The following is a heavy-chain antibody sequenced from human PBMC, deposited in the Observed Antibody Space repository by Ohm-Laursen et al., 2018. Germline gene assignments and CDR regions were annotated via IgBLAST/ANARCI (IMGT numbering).Heavy chain of an antibody. J-gene: IGHJ6*02. CDR2: IYYSGST. D-gene: IGHD6-6*01. CDR3: ARIPYSTSSRRLDYYGMDV. CDR1: GGSISSYH. V-gene: IGHV4-59*01. Sequence: SETLSLTWTVSGGSISSYHWSWIRQPPGKGLDWIGFIYYSGSTNYNPSLKSRVTISLDTSKNQLSLKVSSVTAADTAVYYCARIPYSTSSRRLDYYGMDVWGQGITVTVSS.